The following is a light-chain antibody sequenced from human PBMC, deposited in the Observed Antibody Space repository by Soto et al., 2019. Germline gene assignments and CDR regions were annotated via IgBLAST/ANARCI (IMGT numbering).Light chain of an antibody. Sequence: EIVMTQSPAPLSVSPGERATLSCRASQSVSSYLAWYQQKPGQAPRLLIYGASTRATGIPARFSGSGSGTEFTLTISSLQSEDFAVYYCQQYNNWPGTFGQGTKVEI. CDR1: QSVSSY. CDR3: QQYNNWPGT. J-gene: IGKJ1*01. CDR2: GAS. V-gene: IGKV3-15*01.